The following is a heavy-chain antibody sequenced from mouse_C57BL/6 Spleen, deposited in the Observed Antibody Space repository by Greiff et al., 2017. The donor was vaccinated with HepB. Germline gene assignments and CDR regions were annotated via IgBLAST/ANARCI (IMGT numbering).Heavy chain of an antibody. CDR2: ISYDGSK. CDR3: ARRDSNYVWYFDV. Sequence: DVQLQESGPGLVKPSQSLSLTCSVTGYSITSGYYWNWIRQFPGNKLEWMGYISYDGSKNYNPSLKNRISITRDTSKNQFFLKLNSVTTEDTATYCCARRDSNYVWYFDVWGTGTTVTVSS. CDR1: GYSITSGYY. J-gene: IGHJ1*03. V-gene: IGHV3-6*01. D-gene: IGHD2-5*01.